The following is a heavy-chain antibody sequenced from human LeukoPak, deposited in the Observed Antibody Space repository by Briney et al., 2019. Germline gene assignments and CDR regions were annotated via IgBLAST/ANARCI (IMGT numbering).Heavy chain of an antibody. V-gene: IGHV4-34*01. D-gene: IGHD3-22*01. Sequence: PSETLSLTCAVYGGSFSGYYWSWIRQPPGKGLEWIGEINHSGSTNYNPSLKGRVTISVDMSKNQFSLKLSSVSAADTAVYYCARVIRPIYYYYYGMDVWGQGTTVTVSS. CDR1: GGSFSGYY. J-gene: IGHJ6*02. CDR2: INHSGST. CDR3: ARVIRPIYYYYYGMDV.